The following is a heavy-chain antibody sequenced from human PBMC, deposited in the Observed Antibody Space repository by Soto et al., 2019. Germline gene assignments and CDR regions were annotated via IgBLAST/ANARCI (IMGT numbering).Heavy chain of an antibody. Sequence: QVQLVQSGAEVKRPGSSVKVSCKASGDTFNFYSINWVRQAPGVGLEWMGRVNPIVSRSNYAQKFQGRGTMTADQSTSTSYMELSSLRSEDTAIYYCASSYGSGYRAFDYWGQGALVTVSS. J-gene: IGHJ4*02. D-gene: IGHD3-10*01. V-gene: IGHV1-69*02. CDR2: VNPIVSRS. CDR1: GDTFNFYS. CDR3: ASSYGSGYRAFDY.